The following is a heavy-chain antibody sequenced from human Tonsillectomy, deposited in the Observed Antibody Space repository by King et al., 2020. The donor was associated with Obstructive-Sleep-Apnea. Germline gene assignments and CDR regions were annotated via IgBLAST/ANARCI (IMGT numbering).Heavy chain of an antibody. D-gene: IGHD3-10*01. CDR1: GFTFSSYG. CDR2: IWYDGSNK. Sequence: VQLVESGGGVVQPGRSLRLSCAASGFTFSSYGMHWVRQAPGKGLEWVAVIWYDGSNKYYADSVKGRFTISRDNSKNTLYLQMNSLRAEDTAVYYCARDMVRGVPNYYGMDVWGQGTTVTVSS. J-gene: IGHJ6*02. CDR3: ARDMVRGVPNYYGMDV. V-gene: IGHV3-33*01.